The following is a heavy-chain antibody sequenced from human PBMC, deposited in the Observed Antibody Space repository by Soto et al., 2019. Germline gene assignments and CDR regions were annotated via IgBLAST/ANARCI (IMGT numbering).Heavy chain of an antibody. CDR1: GFTFSSYS. CDR3: ARGLGQQLDHHYYGMDV. D-gene: IGHD6-13*01. V-gene: IGHV3-21*01. CDR2: ISSSSSYI. Sequence: EVQLVESGGGLVKPGGSLRLSCAASGFTFSSYSMNWVRQAPGKGLEWVSSISSSSSYIYYADSVKGRFTISRDNAKNSLYLQMNSLKAEDTAVYYCARGLGQQLDHHYYGMDVWGQGTTVTVSS. J-gene: IGHJ6*02.